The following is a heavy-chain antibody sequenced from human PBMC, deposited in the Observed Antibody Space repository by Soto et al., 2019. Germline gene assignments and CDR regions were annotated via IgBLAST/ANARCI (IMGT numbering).Heavy chain of an antibody. V-gene: IGHV4-34*01. CDR3: ARGRGYYYGSGRAYGMDV. J-gene: IGHJ6*02. D-gene: IGHD3-10*01. CDR1: GGSFSGYY. Sequence: SETLSLTCAVYGGSFSGYYWSWIRQPPGKGLEWIGEINHSGSTNYNPSLKSRVTISVDTSKNQFSLKLSSVTAADTAVYYCARGRGYYYGSGRAYGMDVWGLGTTVTVSS. CDR2: INHSGST.